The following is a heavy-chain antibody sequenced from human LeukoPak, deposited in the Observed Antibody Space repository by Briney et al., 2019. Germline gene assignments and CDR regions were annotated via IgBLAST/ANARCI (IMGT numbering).Heavy chain of an antibody. J-gene: IGHJ2*01. CDR1: GDSISGHY. V-gene: IGHV4-59*11. CDR3: ARDARGVGLWYFDL. Sequence: SETLSLTCTLSGDSISGHYWSWVRQAPGKGLEWIGYIYSSGLISYNPSLKTRVAISYDPPKNQVSLTLTSVTAADTAVYYCARDARGVGLWYFDLGGRGFLVTVSA. D-gene: IGHD3-10*01. CDR2: IYSSGLI.